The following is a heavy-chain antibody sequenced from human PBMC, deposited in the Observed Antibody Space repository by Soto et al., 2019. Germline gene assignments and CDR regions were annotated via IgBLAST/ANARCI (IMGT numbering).Heavy chain of an antibody. CDR3: ARAHDTNWYFDL. CDR2: IGTAGDP. V-gene: IGHV3-13*05. CDR1: GFTFSSYD. D-gene: IGHD3-9*01. J-gene: IGHJ2*01. Sequence: GGFLRLSCAASGFTFSSYDMHWVRQATGKGLEWVSAIGTAGDPYYPGSVKGRFTISRENAKNSLYLQMNSLRAGDTAVYYCARAHDTNWYFDLWGRGTLVTVSS.